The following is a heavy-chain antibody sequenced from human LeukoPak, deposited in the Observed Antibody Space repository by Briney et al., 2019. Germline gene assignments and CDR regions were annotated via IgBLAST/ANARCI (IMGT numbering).Heavy chain of an antibody. V-gene: IGHV3-30*04. J-gene: IGHJ4*02. CDR1: GFTFSSYA. CDR2: ISYDGSNK. Sequence: PGGSLRLSCAASGFTFSSYAMHWVRQAPGKGLERVAVISYDGSNKYYADSVKGRFTISRDNSKNTLYLQMNSLRAEDTAVYYCARDPVAATPFDYWGQGTLVTVSS. CDR3: ARDPVAATPFDY. D-gene: IGHD2-15*01.